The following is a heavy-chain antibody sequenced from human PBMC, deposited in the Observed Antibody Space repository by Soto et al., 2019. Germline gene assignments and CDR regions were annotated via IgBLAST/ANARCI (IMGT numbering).Heavy chain of an antibody. Sequence: SETLSLTCTVSGGSIYRSGYYWGWIRQPPGRGLEWIGDIDYNGVTYSNPSLKSRVTISRDTSKNQFSLKLTSVTAADTALYYCGKVLVGATGHTDSDSWGPGTLVTVSS. CDR1: GGSIYRSGYY. V-gene: IGHV4-39*01. CDR2: IDYNGVT. J-gene: IGHJ4*02. CDR3: GKVLVGATGHTDSDS. D-gene: IGHD2-15*01.